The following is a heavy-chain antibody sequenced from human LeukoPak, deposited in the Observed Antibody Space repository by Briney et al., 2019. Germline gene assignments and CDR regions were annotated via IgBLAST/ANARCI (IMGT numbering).Heavy chain of an antibody. J-gene: IGHJ6*02. CDR3: ARGHYDILTGPIDYYYYGMDV. D-gene: IGHD3-9*01. Sequence: SETLSLTCTVSGGSISSYYWSWIRQPPGKGLEWTGYIYYSGSTNYNPSLKSRVTISVDTSKNQFSLKLSSATAADTAVYYCARGHYDILTGPIDYYYYGMDVWGQGTTVTVSS. V-gene: IGHV4-59*01. CDR1: GGSISSYY. CDR2: IYYSGST.